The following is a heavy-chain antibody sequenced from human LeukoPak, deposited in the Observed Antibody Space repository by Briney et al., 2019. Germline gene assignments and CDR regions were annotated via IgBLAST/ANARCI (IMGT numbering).Heavy chain of an antibody. CDR3: ARDVVAAVGSFDY. V-gene: IGHV4-4*07. CDR1: GDSISTFY. J-gene: IGHJ4*02. CDR2: IYTSGST. Sequence: SETLSLTCTVFGDSISTFYWSWIRQPAGKGLEWIGHIYTSGSTNYNPSLKSRVTMSVDTSKDQFFLKLSSVTAADTAVYYCARDVVAAVGSFDYWGQGILVTVSS. D-gene: IGHD6-13*01.